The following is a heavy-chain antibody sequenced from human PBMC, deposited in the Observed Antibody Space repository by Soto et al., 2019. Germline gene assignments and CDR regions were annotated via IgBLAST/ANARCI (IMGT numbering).Heavy chain of an antibody. V-gene: IGHV3-23*01. J-gene: IGHJ4*02. Sequence: EVQLLESGGGLGQPGVSLRLSCVASGFTFSSYAMGWVRQAPGKGLEWVSSFSGSGGTYYADYVNGRFTISRDNSKNTLYLQMTSLRDEDTAVYYCAKAYSSGWSEGYREYWGQGTPVTVSS. CDR3: AKAYSSGWSEGYREY. D-gene: IGHD6-19*01. CDR2: FSGSGGT. CDR1: GFTFSSYA.